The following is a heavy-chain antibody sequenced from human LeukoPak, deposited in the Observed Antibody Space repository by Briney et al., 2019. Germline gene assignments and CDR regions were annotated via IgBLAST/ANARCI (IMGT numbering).Heavy chain of an antibody. J-gene: IGHJ4*02. CDR2: ISGDGGAT. D-gene: IGHD2-2*01. V-gene: IGHV3-23*01. Sequence: GGSLRLSCAASGFTFSSYAMNWVRQAPGKGLEWVSTISGDGGATHYADSVKGRFTISRANSKNTLFLQMNSLRAEDTAVYYCAKSGSRDWDYFEYWGQGTLVTAFS. CDR1: GFTFSSYA. CDR3: AKSGSRDWDYFEY.